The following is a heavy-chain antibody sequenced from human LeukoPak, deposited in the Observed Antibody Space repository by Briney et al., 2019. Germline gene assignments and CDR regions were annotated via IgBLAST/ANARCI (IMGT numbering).Heavy chain of an antibody. V-gene: IGHV4-39*01. Sequence: SETLSLTCTVSGGSISSSSYYRGWIRQPPGKGLEWIGSIYYSGSTYYNPSLKSRVTISVDTSKNQFSLKLSSVTAADTAVYYCASLLGSGRPIQLWGPYYFDYWGQGTLVTVSS. D-gene: IGHD3-10*02. CDR2: IYYSGST. CDR3: ASLLGSGRPIQLWGPYYFDY. J-gene: IGHJ4*02. CDR1: GGSISSSSYY.